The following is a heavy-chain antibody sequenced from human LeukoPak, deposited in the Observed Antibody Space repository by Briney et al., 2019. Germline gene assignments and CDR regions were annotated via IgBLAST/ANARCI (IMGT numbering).Heavy chain of an antibody. Sequence: HPGGSLRLSCAAPGVNFINYAMTWVRQAPGKGLEWVSAISGSGISTYYGDSVKGRFTISRDNSKNTLSLQMDSLRAEDTAVYYCARRQQVYDGGAFGIWGQGTMVTVSS. CDR2: ISGSGIST. CDR3: ARRQQVYDGGAFGI. J-gene: IGHJ3*02. D-gene: IGHD5/OR15-5a*01. CDR1: GVNFINYA. V-gene: IGHV3-23*01.